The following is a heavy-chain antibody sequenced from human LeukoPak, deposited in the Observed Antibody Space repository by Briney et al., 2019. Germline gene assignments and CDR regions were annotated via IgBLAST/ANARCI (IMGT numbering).Heavy chain of an antibody. D-gene: IGHD3-10*01. CDR3: AKDLHYGSADY. CDR1: GFTSSNYW. J-gene: IGHJ4*02. V-gene: IGHV3-74*01. CDR2: INPGGSNT. Sequence: GGSLRLSCAASGFTSSNYWMHWVRQDPGKGLVWVSYINPGGSNTNYADSVKGRFTISRDNAKNALYLQMNSLRAEDTAVYYCAKDLHYGSADYWGQGTLVTVSS.